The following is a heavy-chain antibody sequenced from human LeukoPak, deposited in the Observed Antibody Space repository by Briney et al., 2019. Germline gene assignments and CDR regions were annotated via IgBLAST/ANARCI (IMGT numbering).Heavy chain of an antibody. J-gene: IGHJ4*02. CDR3: ARSRGPSTVTDPFDY. D-gene: IGHD4-17*01. CDR2: IYSGGST. CDR1: GFTVSSNY. Sequence: GGSLRLSCAASGFTVSSNYMSWVRQAPGKGLEWVSVIYSGGSTYYADSVKGRFTISRHNSKNTLYLQMNSLRAGDTAVYYCARSRGPSTVTDPFDYWGQGTLVTVSS. V-gene: IGHV3-53*01.